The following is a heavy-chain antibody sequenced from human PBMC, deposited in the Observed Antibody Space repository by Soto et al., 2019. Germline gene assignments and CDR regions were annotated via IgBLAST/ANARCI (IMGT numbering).Heavy chain of an antibody. J-gene: IGHJ6*02. CDR2: IYMNGST. Sequence: QVQLQESGPGLVKPSETLSLTCTVSGGPISSYYWSWIRQPAGKGLEWIGRIYMNGSTNYNPSLKGRVTVSVDTSKCQFSLMLTSVTAADTAVYYCVRDGSSGWYYYGMDVWGQGTPVTVS. V-gene: IGHV4-4*07. CDR1: GGPISSYY. CDR3: VRDGSSGWYYYGMDV. D-gene: IGHD6-19*01.